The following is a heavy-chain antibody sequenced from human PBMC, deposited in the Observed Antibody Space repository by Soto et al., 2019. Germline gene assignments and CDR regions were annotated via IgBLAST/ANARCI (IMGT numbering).Heavy chain of an antibody. D-gene: IGHD3-3*01. Sequence: EVQLVESGGGLVQPGGSLRLSCAASGFTFSSYWMHWVRQAPGKGLVWVSRINSDGSSTSYADSVKGRFTISRDNAKHTLYLQMNSLRAEDTAVYYCARVHQVFVVAIIWADGMDVWGQGTTVTVSS. J-gene: IGHJ6*02. V-gene: IGHV3-74*01. CDR1: GFTFSSYW. CDR2: INSDGSST. CDR3: ARVHQVFVVAIIWADGMDV.